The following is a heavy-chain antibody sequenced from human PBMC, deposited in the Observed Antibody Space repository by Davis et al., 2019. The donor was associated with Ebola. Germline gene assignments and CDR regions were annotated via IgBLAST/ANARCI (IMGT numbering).Heavy chain of an antibody. CDR1: GGSISSYY. Sequence: SETLSLTCTVSGGSISSYYWSWIRQPTGKGLEWIGYIYYSGSTNYNPSLKRRGTISVDTSKNQFSLKLSSVTAADTAVYYCARTSYYDFWSGYYAYYYGMDVWGQGTTVTVSS. D-gene: IGHD3-3*01. CDR3: ARTSYYDFWSGYYAYYYGMDV. J-gene: IGHJ6*02. CDR2: IYYSGST. V-gene: IGHV4-59*08.